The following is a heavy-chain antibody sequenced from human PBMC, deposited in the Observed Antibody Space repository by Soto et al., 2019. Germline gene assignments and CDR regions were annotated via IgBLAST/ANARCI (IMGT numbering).Heavy chain of an antibody. CDR3: AREEINGGPDY. Sequence: ASVKVSCKASGYTFTSYYVHWVRQAPGQGLEWMGIINPSGGSTSYAQKFQGRVTMTRDTSTSTVYMELSSLRSEDTAVYYCAREEINGGPDYWGQGTLVTVSS. V-gene: IGHV1-46*01. J-gene: IGHJ4*02. CDR1: GYTFTSYY. D-gene: IGHD3-10*01. CDR2: INPSGGST.